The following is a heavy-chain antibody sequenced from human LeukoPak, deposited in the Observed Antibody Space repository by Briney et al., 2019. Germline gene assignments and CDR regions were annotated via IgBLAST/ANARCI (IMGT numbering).Heavy chain of an antibody. V-gene: IGHV4-4*07. D-gene: IGHD2-2*02. CDR1: GGSISSYY. Sequence: SETLSLTCTVSGGSISSYYWSWIRQPAGKGLEWIGRIYTSGSTNYNPSLKSRVTMSVDTSKNQFSLKLSSVTAADTAGYYCARDGYCSSTSCYTNWFDPWGQGTLVTVSS. CDR3: ARDGYCSSTSCYTNWFDP. CDR2: IYTSGST. J-gene: IGHJ5*02.